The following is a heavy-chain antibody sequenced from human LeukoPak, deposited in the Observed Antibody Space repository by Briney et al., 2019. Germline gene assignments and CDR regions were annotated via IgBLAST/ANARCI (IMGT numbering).Heavy chain of an antibody. CDR1: GYTFTDYY. D-gene: IGHD2-21*01. V-gene: IGHV1-2*02. J-gene: IGHJ5*02. CDR3: ARADRLHGGPYLIGP. CDR2: INPNSGGT. Sequence: ASVKISCKTSGYTFTDYYMHWVRQAPGQGLEWMGWINPNSGGTSSAQKFQGRVTMTRDTSITTVYMEVNWLTSDDTAIYYCARADRLHGGPYLIGPWGQGTLVTVSS.